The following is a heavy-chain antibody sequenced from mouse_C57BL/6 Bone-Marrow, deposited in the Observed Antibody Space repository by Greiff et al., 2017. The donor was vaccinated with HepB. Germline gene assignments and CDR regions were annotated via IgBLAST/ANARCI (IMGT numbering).Heavy chain of an antibody. Sequence: QVQLQQPGAELVKPGASVKLSCKASGYTFTSYWMHWVKQRPGQGLEWIGMIHPNSGSTNYNEKFKSKATLTVDKSSSTAYMQLSSLTSEDSAVYYCARSVPFRLYAMDYWGQGTSVTVSS. CDR3: ARSVPFRLYAMDY. V-gene: IGHV1-64*01. CDR1: GYTFTSYW. CDR2: IHPNSGST. D-gene: IGHD6-1*01. J-gene: IGHJ4*01.